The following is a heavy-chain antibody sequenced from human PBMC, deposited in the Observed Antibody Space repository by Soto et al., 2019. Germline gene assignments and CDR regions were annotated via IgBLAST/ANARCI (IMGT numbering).Heavy chain of an antibody. J-gene: IGHJ4*02. CDR1: GDSISTFY. CDR3: ARGRTVRNYADDSSDYFYFFDY. V-gene: IGHV4-59*01. Sequence: SETLSLTCTVSGDSISTFYWGWMRQSPGKGLEWIGYVYYTGSTNYNPSLKSRVTISVDRSKNQFSLKLTSANAADTAVYYCARGRTVRNYADDSSDYFYFFDYWGQGTQVTVSS. D-gene: IGHD3-22*01. CDR2: VYYTGST.